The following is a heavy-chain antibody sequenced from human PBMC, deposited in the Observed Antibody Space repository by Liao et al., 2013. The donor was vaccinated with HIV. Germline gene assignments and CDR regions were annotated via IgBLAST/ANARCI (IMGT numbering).Heavy chain of an antibody. CDR1: GDLIRRDNYY. Sequence: QVQLQQWGAGLLKPSQTLSLTCTVSGDLIRRDNYYWTWIRQPAGKGLEWIGHIYTGMSTTGTTNYNPSLKSRVSISADTSSNHVSLKLTSVTAADTAVYYCARVQWEPAPNWYSDLWAVAPWSLSPQ. CDR2: IYTGMSTTGTT. D-gene: IGHD1-26*01. J-gene: IGHJ2*01. V-gene: IGHV4-61*02. CDR3: ARVQWEPAPNWYSDL.